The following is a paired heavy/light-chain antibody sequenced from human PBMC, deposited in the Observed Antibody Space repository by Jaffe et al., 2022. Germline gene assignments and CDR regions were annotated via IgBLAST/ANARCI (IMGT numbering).Light chain of an antibody. Sequence: DIQMTQSPSSLSASVGDRVTITCRASQSISYYLNWYQQKPGKAPKVLIYDASSLQSGVPSRFSGSGSGTDFTLTIRSLQPEDFATYYCQQSYSPPMYTFGQGTKLEIK. CDR2: DAS. CDR1: QSISYY. V-gene: IGKV1-39*01. J-gene: IGKJ2*01. CDR3: QQSYSPPMYT.
Heavy chain of an antibody. V-gene: IGHV1-46*01. CDR3: ARVTEPYYSAIFDV. CDR2: INPSGGST. CDR1: GYTFTTFH. D-gene: IGHD1-26*01. Sequence: QVQLVQSGAEVKKPGASVKVSCKASGYTFTTFHMHWVRQAPGQGLEWMGMINPSGGSTTYQQKFQGRVTMTRDTSTSTVYMELSSLRSEDTAVYYCARVTEPYYSAIFDVWGQGTMVAVSS. J-gene: IGHJ3*01.